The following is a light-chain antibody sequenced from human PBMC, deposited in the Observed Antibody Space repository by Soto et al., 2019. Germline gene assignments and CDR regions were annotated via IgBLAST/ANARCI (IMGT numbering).Light chain of an antibody. V-gene: IGLV2-14*03. CDR1: SSDVGGYNY. Sequence: QSALTQPASVSGSPGQSITISCTGTSSDVGGYNYVSWYQQHPGKAPKLMIYDVTSRPSGVSNRFSGSKSGNTASLTISGLQAEDEADYYCTSYTTFSAPVVFGGGTKVTVL. CDR3: TSYTTFSAPVV. CDR2: DVT. J-gene: IGLJ2*01.